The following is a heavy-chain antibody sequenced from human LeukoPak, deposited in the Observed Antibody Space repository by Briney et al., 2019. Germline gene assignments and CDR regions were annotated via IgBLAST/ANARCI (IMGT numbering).Heavy chain of an antibody. CDR2: MNPNNGNT. V-gene: IGHV1-8*01. J-gene: IGHJ5*02. D-gene: IGHD3-10*01. CDR1: GFTFTSYD. CDR3: VRDGEGVAISVNYWFDP. Sequence: ASVKVSCKASGFTFTSYDINWVRQASGQGLEWMGWMNPNNGNTGYAQKFQGRATMTRDTSISTAYMELRGLSSEDTAVYYCVRDGEGVAISVNYWFDPWGQGTLVTVSS.